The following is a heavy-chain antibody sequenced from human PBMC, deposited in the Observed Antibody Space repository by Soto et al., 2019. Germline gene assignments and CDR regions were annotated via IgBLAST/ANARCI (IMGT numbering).Heavy chain of an antibody. D-gene: IGHD2-2*01. CDR1: GFTFTSSA. Sequence: QMQLVQSGPEVKKPGTSVKVSCKASGFTFTSSAMQWVRQARGQRLEWVGWIVVGSGNTNYAQKFQERATITRDLSTSTAYMELSSLRSEDTAVYYCAADLGYCSSTSCYFYYYGMDVWGQGTTVTVSS. CDR2: IVVGSGNT. V-gene: IGHV1-58*02. CDR3: AADLGYCSSTSCYFYYYGMDV. J-gene: IGHJ6*02.